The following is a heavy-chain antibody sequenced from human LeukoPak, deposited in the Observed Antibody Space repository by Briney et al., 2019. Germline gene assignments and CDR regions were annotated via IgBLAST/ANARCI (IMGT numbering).Heavy chain of an antibody. J-gene: IGHJ6*02. V-gene: IGHV1-69*06. D-gene: IGHD6-13*01. Sequence: SVRVSCKASGGTFSSYAISWVRQAPGQGLEWMGGIIPIFGTANYAQKFQGRVTITADKSTSTAYMELSSLRSEDTAVYYCARGIAAALHKHYYYYGMDVWGQGTTVTVSS. CDR3: ARGIAAALHKHYYYYGMDV. CDR2: IIPIFGTA. CDR1: GGTFSSYA.